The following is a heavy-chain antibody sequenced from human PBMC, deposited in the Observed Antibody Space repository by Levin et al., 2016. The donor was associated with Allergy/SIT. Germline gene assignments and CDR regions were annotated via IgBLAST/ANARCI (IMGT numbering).Heavy chain of an antibody. V-gene: IGHV3-33*08. CDR1: GITFSNYA. D-gene: IGHD4-17*01. CDR2: IWHDETHI. CDR3: ARWYGDLDYYNMDV. J-gene: IGHJ6*02. Sequence: GGSLRLSCAVSGITFSNYAMNWVRQAPGKGLEWVAVIWHDETHIYYADSVKGRFTISRDNSKKTLYLQMNSLRAEDTAVYYCARWYGDLDYYNMDVWGQGTTVSVS.